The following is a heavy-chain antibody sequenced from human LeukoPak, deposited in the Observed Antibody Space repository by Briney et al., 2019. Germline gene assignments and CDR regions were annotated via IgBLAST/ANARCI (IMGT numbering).Heavy chain of an antibody. J-gene: IGHJ4*02. D-gene: IGHD5-18*01. Sequence: PGGSLRLSCVASGFTFSNYWMNWVRQPPGKGREWWAIIEGDGSEEYYVDSVKGRFTISRDNAKNSLYLQMNSLRAEDTAVYYCARDPSRGYTYGYGDYWGQGSLVTVSS. V-gene: IGHV3-7*01. CDR2: IEGDGSEE. CDR1: GFTFSNYW. CDR3: ARDPSRGYTYGYGDY.